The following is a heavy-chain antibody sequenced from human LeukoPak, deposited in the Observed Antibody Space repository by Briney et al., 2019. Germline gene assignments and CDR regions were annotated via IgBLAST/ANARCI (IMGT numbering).Heavy chain of an antibody. CDR2: IYYSGST. CDR3: ARGGEVTALSFDY. Sequence: SETLSLTCTVSGGSISSYYWSWIRQPPGKGLEWLGYIYYSGSTNYNPSLKSRVTISVDTSKNQFSLKLSSVTAADTAVYYCARGGEVTALSFDYWGQGTLVTVSS. J-gene: IGHJ4*02. CDR1: GGSISSYY. D-gene: IGHD2-21*02. V-gene: IGHV4-59*01.